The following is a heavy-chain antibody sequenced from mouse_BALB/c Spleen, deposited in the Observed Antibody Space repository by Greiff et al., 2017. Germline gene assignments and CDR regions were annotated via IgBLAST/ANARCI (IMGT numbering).Heavy chain of an antibody. J-gene: IGHJ4*01. D-gene: IGHD2-1*01. Sequence: VQLQQPGAELVKPGASVKLSCKASGYTFTSYWMHWVKQRPGQGLEWIGEIDPSDSYTNYNQKFKGKATLTVDKSSNTAYMQLSSLTSEDSAVYYCARDGNYEDAMDYWGQGTSVTVSS. V-gene: IGHV1-69*02. CDR2: IDPSDSYT. CDR1: GYTFTSYW. CDR3: ARDGNYEDAMDY.